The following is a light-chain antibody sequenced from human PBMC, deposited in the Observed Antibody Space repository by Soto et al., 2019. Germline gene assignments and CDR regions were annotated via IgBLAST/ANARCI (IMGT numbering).Light chain of an antibody. J-gene: IGKJ1*01. CDR3: QQYYNWPPLT. CDR2: DAT. CDR1: QSVSND. V-gene: IGKV3-15*01. Sequence: EIVMTQSPATLSLSPGERATLSCRARQSVSNDLAWYQQRPGQAPRLLIYDATTRVTGIPARFSGSGSGTYFTLTISSLQSEDFAVYYCQQYYNWPPLTFGQGTKVEF.